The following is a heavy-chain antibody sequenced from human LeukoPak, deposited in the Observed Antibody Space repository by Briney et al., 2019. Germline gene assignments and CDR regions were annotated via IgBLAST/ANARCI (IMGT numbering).Heavy chain of an antibody. CDR2: ISYDVLEK. D-gene: IGHD2-2*01. CDR3: AKSKPPREYCSVTTCYAGFGAFDI. Sequence: PGGSLRLSCAALGFTFSGYGMNWVRQAPGKGLGWVAIISYDVLEKYYADSVKGRFTISRDNSKNTLYLQMNSLRTEDTAIYYCAKSKPPREYCSVTTCYAGFGAFDIWGQGTLVTVSS. J-gene: IGHJ5*02. V-gene: IGHV3-30*18. CDR1: GFTFSGYG.